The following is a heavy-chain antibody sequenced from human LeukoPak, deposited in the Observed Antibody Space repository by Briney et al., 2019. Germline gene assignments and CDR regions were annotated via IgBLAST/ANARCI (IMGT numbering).Heavy chain of an antibody. Sequence: SGGSLRLSCAASGFTVSSNYMNWVRQAPGKGLEWVSHITASGTAMFYADSVKGRFTISRDNAKNSLYLQMNSLRDEDTAVYYCASSGSYRFDYWGQGTLVTVSS. CDR3: ASSGSYRFDY. V-gene: IGHV3-48*02. J-gene: IGHJ4*02. D-gene: IGHD1-26*01. CDR2: ITASGTAM. CDR1: GFTVSSNY.